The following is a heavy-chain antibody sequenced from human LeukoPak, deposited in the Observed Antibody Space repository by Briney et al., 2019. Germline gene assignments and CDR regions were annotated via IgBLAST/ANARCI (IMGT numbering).Heavy chain of an antibody. J-gene: IGHJ6*03. D-gene: IGHD1-14*01. V-gene: IGHV3-23*01. CDR1: GFTFNNYA. Sequence: LPGGSLRLSCAASGFTFNNYAMTWVRQAPGQGLEWVSIITGSGGNTYYADSVKGRFIICRDNSKNTLYLQMNSLRVEDTAIYYCAKDRGMQFPYYKNVWDKGTRVTVSS. CDR2: ITGSGGNT. CDR3: AKDRGMQFPYYKNV.